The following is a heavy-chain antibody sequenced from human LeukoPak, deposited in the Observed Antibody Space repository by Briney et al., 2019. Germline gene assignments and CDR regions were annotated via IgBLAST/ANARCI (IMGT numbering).Heavy chain of an antibody. V-gene: IGHV4-59*08. CDR3: ASNYYGSGSLDY. Sequence: PSDTLSLTCTVSGGSISSYYWSWLRQPPGKGLEWIGYIYYSGSTNYNPSLKSRVIISVDTSKNQFSLKLSSVTAADTAVYYCASNYYGSGSLDYWGQGNLVTVSS. J-gene: IGHJ4*02. CDR1: GGSISSYY. D-gene: IGHD3-10*01. CDR2: IYYSGST.